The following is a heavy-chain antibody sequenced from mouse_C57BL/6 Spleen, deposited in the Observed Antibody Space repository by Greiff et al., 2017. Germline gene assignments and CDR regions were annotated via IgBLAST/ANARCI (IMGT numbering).Heavy chain of an antibody. V-gene: IGHV1-82*01. J-gene: IGHJ2*01. CDR2: IYPGDGDP. CDR1: GYAFSSSW. CDR3: ARYNTTVVATGYFDY. D-gene: IGHD1-1*01. Sequence: QVQLQQSGPELVKPGASVKISCKASGYAFSSSWMNWVKQRPGRGLGGIGRIYPGDGDPNYNGKFKGKATLTADKSSSTAYMQLSSLTSEDSAVYFCARYNTTVVATGYFDYWGQGTTLTVSS.